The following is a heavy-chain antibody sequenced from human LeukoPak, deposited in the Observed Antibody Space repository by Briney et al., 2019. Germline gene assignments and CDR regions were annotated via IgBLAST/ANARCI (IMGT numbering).Heavy chain of an antibody. CDR1: GFTFSSDW. D-gene: IGHD2-15*01. V-gene: IGHV3-7*01. CDR3: ARMGYCSGGSCYSGPPDAFDI. CDR2: IKQDGSEK. J-gene: IGHJ3*02. Sequence: GGSLRLSCAASGFTFSSDWMSWVRQAPGKGLEWVAIIKQDGSEKYYVVSVKGRFTISRDNAKNSLYLQMNSLRAEDTAVYYCARMGYCSGGSCYSGPPDAFDIWGQGTMVTVSS.